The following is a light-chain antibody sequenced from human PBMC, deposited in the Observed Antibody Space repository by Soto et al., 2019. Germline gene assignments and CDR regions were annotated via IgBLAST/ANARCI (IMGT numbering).Light chain of an antibody. Sequence: DIQMTQSPSSLSASVGDRVTISCRASQSISSYLNWYQQKPGTAPRLLIYRASSVKSGVPPRFSGSGSGRDFPLTISSLRPEDIATYFCQQSYSSPPWTFGRGTKVEVK. J-gene: IGKJ1*01. CDR3: QQSYSSPPWT. V-gene: IGKV1-39*01. CDR1: QSISSY. CDR2: RAS.